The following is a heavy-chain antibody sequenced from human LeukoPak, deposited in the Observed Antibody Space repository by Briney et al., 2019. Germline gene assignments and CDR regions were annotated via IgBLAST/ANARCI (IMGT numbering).Heavy chain of an antibody. CDR3: ARGGITYYDSSGLDY. D-gene: IGHD3-22*01. Sequence: SETLSLTCTVSGGSISSYYWSWIRQPAGKGLEWIGRVYTSGSTNYNPSLKSRVTMSVDTSKNQFSLKLSTVTAADTAVYYCARGGITYYDSSGLDYWGQGTLVTVPS. CDR1: GGSISSYY. J-gene: IGHJ4*02. V-gene: IGHV4-4*07. CDR2: VYTSGST.